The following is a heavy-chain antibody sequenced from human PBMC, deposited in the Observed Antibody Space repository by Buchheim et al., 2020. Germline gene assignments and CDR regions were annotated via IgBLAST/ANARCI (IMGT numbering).Heavy chain of an antibody. J-gene: IGHJ4*02. D-gene: IGHD1-1*01. V-gene: IGHV1-2*02. CDR3: ARVQEWYIFDY. Sequence: QVQLVQSGAEVKKPGASVKVSCKASGYMFTGYYMHWVRQAPGQGLEWMGWINPNSVGTNSAQKFQGRVTMTRDTSISTAYMELSRLTSDDTAVYYCARVQEWYIFDYWGQGTL. CDR1: GYMFTGYY. CDR2: INPNSVGT.